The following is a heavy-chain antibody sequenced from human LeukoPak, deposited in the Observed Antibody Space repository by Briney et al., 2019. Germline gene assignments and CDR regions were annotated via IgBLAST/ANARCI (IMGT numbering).Heavy chain of an antibody. D-gene: IGHD3-22*01. Sequence: PSETLPLTCTVSGGSISSGGHYWSWIRQHPGKGLEWIGYIYYSGSTYYNPSLKSRVTISVDASKNQFSLKLSSVTAADTAVYYCARGTNYYDSSGLVDYWGQGTLVTVSS. CDR3: ARGTNYYDSSGLVDY. V-gene: IGHV4-31*03. J-gene: IGHJ4*02. CDR2: IYYSGST. CDR1: GGSISSGGHY.